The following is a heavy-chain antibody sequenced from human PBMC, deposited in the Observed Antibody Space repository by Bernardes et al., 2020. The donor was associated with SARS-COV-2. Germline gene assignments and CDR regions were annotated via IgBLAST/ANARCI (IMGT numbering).Heavy chain of an antibody. D-gene: IGHD1-26*01. CDR1: GFSVTTSGVG. CDR3: ARRSPYISGARFFDY. V-gene: IGHV2-5*02. Sequence: SGPTLVKPTQTLTLTCTFSGFSVTTSGVGVAWIRQPPGKALEWLALIYWDDDKRYSPSLNSRLTITRDTSKNQVVLTMTNMDPVDTATYFCARRSPYISGARFFDYWGQGTLVTVSS. CDR2: IYWDDDK. J-gene: IGHJ4*02.